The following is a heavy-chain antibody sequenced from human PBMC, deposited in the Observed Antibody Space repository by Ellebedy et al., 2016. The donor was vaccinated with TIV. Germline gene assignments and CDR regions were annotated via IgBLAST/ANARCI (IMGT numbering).Heavy chain of an antibody. V-gene: IGHV5-51*01. J-gene: IGHJ4*02. D-gene: IGHD3-10*01. Sequence: GESLKISXKGSGYSFTSYWIGWVRQMPGKGLEWVGIIYPGDSDTRYSPSFQGQVTISADKSISTAYLQWSSLKASDTAMYYCARRAMVRGVITNPLFDYWGQGTLVTVSS. CDR2: IYPGDSDT. CDR1: GYSFTSYW. CDR3: ARRAMVRGVITNPLFDY.